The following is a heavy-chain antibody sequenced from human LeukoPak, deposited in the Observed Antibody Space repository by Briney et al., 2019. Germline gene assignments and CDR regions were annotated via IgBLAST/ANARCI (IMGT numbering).Heavy chain of an antibody. V-gene: IGHV4-59*01. CDR3: ARVDPDSSSTLEVFDY. J-gene: IGHJ4*02. D-gene: IGHD6-6*01. CDR2: IYYSGST. Sequence: SETLSLTRTVTGGSISSYYWSWIRQPPGKGLEWIGYIYYSGSTNYNPSLKSRVTISVGTSKNQFSLKLSSVTAADTAVYYCARVDPDSSSTLEVFDYWGQGTLVTVSS. CDR1: GGSISSYY.